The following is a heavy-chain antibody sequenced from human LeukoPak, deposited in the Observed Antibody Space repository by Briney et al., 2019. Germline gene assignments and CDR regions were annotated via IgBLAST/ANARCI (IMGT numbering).Heavy chain of an antibody. CDR2: MKSNSGDT. CDR3: ARGEYSSSWYPFDY. J-gene: IGHJ4*02. V-gene: IGHV1-8*01. CDR1: GYTFTGYD. Sequence: ASVKVSCKTSGYTFTGYDINWVRQAPGQGLEWMGWMKSNSGDTHFAQKIQGRLTMTRNTSISTAFMELSRLRSEDTAVYYCARGEYSSSWYPFDYWGQGSLVTVSS. D-gene: IGHD6-13*01.